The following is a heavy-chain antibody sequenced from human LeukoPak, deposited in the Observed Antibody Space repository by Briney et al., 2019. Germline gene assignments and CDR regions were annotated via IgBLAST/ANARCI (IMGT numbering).Heavy chain of an antibody. J-gene: IGHJ5*01. V-gene: IGHV4-4*07. D-gene: IGHD7-27*01. CDR3: ARNSWGLDS. CDR1: RDSISGYY. CDR2: IDTSGST. Sequence: SETLSLTCTVSRDSISGYYWSWIRQPAGKGLEWVGRIDTSGSTNYNSSLKSRVTMSVDTSKNQFSLKLNSVTAADTAVYYCARNSWGLDSWGQGTLVTVSS.